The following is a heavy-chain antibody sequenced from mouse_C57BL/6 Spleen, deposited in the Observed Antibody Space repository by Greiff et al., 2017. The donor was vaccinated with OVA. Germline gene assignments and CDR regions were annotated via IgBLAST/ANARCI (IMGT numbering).Heavy chain of an antibody. CDR2: IDPNSGGT. J-gene: IGHJ2*01. CDR3: ARGGGHSTTVVTPPDY. V-gene: IGHV1-72*01. CDR1: GYTFTSYW. Sequence: QVQLQQPGAELVKPGASVKLSCKASGYTFTSYWMNWVKQRPGRGLEWIGRIDPNSGGTKYNEKFKSKATLTVDKPSSTAYMQLSSLTSEDSAVYYCARGGGHSTTVVTPPDYWGQGTTLTVSS. D-gene: IGHD1-1*01.